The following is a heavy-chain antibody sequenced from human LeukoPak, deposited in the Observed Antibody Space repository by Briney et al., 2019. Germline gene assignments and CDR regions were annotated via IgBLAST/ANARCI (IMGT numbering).Heavy chain of an antibody. V-gene: IGHV1-46*01. CDR2: INPTDGST. J-gene: IGHJ5*02. CDR1: GFTFSGFY. D-gene: IGHD1-1*01. CDR3: ARDSLQTVYNWNDESRKNWFDP. Sequence: ASVKVSCKASGFTFSGFYIQWVRQAPGQGLEWVGIINPTDGSTKFARKFQGRVTMTGDTSTSTVYMELSSLTSDDTAIYYCARDSLQTVYNWNDESRKNWFDPWGQGTLVTVSS.